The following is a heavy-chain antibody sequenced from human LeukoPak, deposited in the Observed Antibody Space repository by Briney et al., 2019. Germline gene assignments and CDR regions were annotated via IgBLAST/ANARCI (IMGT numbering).Heavy chain of an antibody. D-gene: IGHD2-15*01. CDR3: ARTPQDFYYMDV. J-gene: IGHJ6*03. CDR2: INHSGST. CDR1: GRSFSGYY. V-gene: IGHV4-34*01. Sequence: SETLSLTCAVHGRSFSGYYWSWIRQPPGKGLEWIGEINHSGSTNYNPSLKSRVTISVDTSKNQFSLKLSSVTAADTAVYYCARTPQDFYYMDVWGKGTTVTVSS.